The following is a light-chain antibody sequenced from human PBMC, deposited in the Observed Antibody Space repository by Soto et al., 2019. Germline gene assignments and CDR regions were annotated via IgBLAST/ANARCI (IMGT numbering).Light chain of an antibody. J-gene: IGKJ5*01. CDR1: QSVRDRY. CDR3: QQYNNSPLT. CDR2: DTS. V-gene: IGKV3-20*01. Sequence: ELVCTQSPGTLSLSPGERATLSGRASQSVRDRYLAWYQQKPGQAPSLLIYDTSTRATGVPARFSGSGSGTEFTLTISSLQPEELAVYCCQQYNNSPLTFGPGTRLEIK.